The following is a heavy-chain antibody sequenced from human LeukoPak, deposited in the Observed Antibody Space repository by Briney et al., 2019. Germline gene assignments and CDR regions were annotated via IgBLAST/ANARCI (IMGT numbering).Heavy chain of an antibody. CDR3: ARSGPRYSGSSVDY. CDR2: IYSGGST. Sequence: PGGSLRLSCAASGFTVSSNYMSWVRQAPGKGLEWVSVIYSGGSTYYADSVKGRFTISRHNSKNTLYLQMNSLRAEDTAVYYWARSGPRYSGSSVDYWGQGTLVTVSS. V-gene: IGHV3-53*04. D-gene: IGHD6-6*01. J-gene: IGHJ4*02. CDR1: GFTVSSNY.